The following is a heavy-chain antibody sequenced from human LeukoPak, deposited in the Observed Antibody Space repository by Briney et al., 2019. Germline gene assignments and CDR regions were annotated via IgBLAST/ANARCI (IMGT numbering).Heavy chain of an antibody. D-gene: IGHD3-22*01. J-gene: IGHJ3*02. CDR3: ARDWAYYYDSSGYLDAFDI. CDR1: GFTVSSNY. V-gene: IGHV3-53*05. Sequence: GGSLRLSCAASGFTVSSNYMSWVRQAPGKGLEWVSVIYSGGSTYYADSVKGRFTISRDNSKNTLYLQMNSLRAEDTAVYYCARDWAYYYDSSGYLDAFDIWGQGTMVTVSS. CDR2: IYSGGST.